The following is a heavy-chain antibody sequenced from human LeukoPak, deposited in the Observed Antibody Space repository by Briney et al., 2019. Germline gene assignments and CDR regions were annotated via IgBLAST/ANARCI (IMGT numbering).Heavy chain of an antibody. J-gene: IGHJ4*02. CDR2: IYGGGNT. Sequence: GGSLRLSCAASGFSVSSNYMTWVRQAPGKGLECVSVIYGGGNTYYADSVGGRFTISRDNSKNTLYLQMNSLRAEDTAVYYCARDPSSGPDYWGQGTLVTVSS. CDR3: ARDPSSGPDY. D-gene: IGHD3-22*01. V-gene: IGHV3-53*01. CDR1: GFSVSSNY.